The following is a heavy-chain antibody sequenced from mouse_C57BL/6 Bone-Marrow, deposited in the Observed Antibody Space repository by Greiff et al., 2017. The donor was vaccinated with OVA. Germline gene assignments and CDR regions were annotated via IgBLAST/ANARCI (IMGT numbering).Heavy chain of an antibody. V-gene: IGHV1-81*01. J-gene: IGHJ4*01. Sequence: ESGAELARPGASVKLSCKASGYTFTSYGISWVKQRTGQGLEWIGEIYPRSGNTYYNEKFKGKATLTADKSSSTAYMELRSLTSEDSAVYFCARWGKGDAMDYWGQGTSVTVSS. CDR2: IYPRSGNT. CDR3: ARWGKGDAMDY. CDR1: GYTFTSYG. D-gene: IGHD1-3*01.